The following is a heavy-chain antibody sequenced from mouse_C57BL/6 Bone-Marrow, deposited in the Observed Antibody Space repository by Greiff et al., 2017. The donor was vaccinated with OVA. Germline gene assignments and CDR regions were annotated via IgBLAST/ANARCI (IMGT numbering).Heavy chain of an antibody. CDR3: ARRGRYYAMDY. CDR2: IYPRSGNT. V-gene: IGHV1-81*01. J-gene: IGHJ4*01. Sequence: QVQLQQSGAELARPGASVKLSCKASGYTFTSYGISWVKQRTGQGLEWIGEIYPRSGNTYYNEKFKGKATLTADKSSSTAYMQLSSLTSEDSAVYFCARRGRYYAMDYWGQGTSVTVSS. CDR1: GYTFTSYG.